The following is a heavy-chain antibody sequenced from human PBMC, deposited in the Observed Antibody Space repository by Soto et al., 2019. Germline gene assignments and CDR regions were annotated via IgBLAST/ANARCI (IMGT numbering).Heavy chain of an antibody. J-gene: IGHJ3*02. CDR2: ISWNSGSI. Sequence: EVQLVESGGGLVQPGRSLRLSCAASGFTFDDYAMHWVRQAPGKGLEWVSGISWNSGSIGYADSVKGRFTISRDNAKNYLYLQMNSLRAEDTALYYCAKDIGAPTTVTTDAFDIWGQGTMVTVSS. D-gene: IGHD4-17*01. V-gene: IGHV3-9*01. CDR1: GFTFDDYA. CDR3: AKDIGAPTTVTTDAFDI.